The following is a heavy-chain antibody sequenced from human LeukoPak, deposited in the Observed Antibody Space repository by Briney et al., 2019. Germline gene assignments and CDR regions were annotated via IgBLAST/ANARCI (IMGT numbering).Heavy chain of an antibody. J-gene: IGHJ4*02. CDR2: IKQDGGEK. Sequence: GGSLRLSCVDSGITFSNYWMSWVRQAPGKGLEWVANIKQDGGEKYYVDSVKGRFTISRDNAKNSLYLQMNSLRVEDTAVYYCARDGRPLDYWGQGTLVTVSS. CDR1: GITFSNYW. CDR3: ARDGRPLDY. V-gene: IGHV3-7*03.